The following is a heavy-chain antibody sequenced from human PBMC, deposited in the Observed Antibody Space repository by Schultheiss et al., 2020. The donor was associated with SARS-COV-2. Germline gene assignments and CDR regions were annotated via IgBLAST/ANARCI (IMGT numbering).Heavy chain of an antibody. Sequence: QTLSLTCTVSGGSISSYYWGWIRQPPGKALEWLALIYWNDDKRYSPSLKSRLTITKDTSKNQVVLTMTNMDPVDTATYYCAHRPVILRDIVLMVYAPNWFDPWGQGTLVTVSS. CDR1: GGSISSYYWG. V-gene: IGHV2-5*01. D-gene: IGHD2-8*01. CDR2: IYWNDDK. J-gene: IGHJ5*02. CDR3: AHRPVILRDIVLMVYAPNWFDP.